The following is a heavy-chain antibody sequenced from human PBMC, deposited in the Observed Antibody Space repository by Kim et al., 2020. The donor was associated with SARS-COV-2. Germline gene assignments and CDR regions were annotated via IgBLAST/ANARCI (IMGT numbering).Heavy chain of an antibody. Sequence: ASVKVSCKASGYTFTGYYMHWVRQAPGQGLEWMGRINPNSGGTNYAQKFQGRVTMTRDTSISTAYMELTRLRSDDTDVYYCARAGNFWSGYPTLDYYYYGMDVWGQGTTVTVSS. J-gene: IGHJ6*02. D-gene: IGHD3-3*01. V-gene: IGHV1-2*05. CDR3: ARAGNFWSGYPTLDYYYYGMDV. CDR1: GYTFTGYY. CDR2: INPNSGGT.